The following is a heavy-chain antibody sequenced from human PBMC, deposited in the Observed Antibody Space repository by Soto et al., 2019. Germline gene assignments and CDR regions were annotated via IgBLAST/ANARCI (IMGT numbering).Heavy chain of an antibody. J-gene: IGHJ6*02. CDR3: ARDRKVLARDYHYGMDV. CDR1: GGSISSDY. CDR2: IYYSGTT. V-gene: IGHV4-59*01. D-gene: IGHD2-2*01. Sequence: TLSLTCTVSGGSISSDYWSWIRQSPGKGLEWIGHIYYSGTTNYNPSLKSRVTISVDTSKNQFSLRLSSVTAADTAVYYCARDRKVLARDYHYGMDVWGQGTTVTVSS.